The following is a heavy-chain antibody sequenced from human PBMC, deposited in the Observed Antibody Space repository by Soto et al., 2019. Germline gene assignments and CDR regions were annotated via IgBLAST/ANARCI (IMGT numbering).Heavy chain of an antibody. J-gene: IGHJ4*02. Sequence: PGGSLRLSCAASGFTFSNYGMHWVRQALGKGLEWVAVISYDGSNEYYVDSVKGRFTISRDNSKNTLYLQMNSLRAEDTAVYYCARYGDYLYYFDYWGQGTLVTVSS. CDR2: ISYDGSNE. D-gene: IGHD4-17*01. V-gene: IGHV3-30*03. CDR1: GFTFSNYG. CDR3: ARYGDYLYYFDY.